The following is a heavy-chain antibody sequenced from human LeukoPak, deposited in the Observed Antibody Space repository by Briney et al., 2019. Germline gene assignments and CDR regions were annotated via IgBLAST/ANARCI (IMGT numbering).Heavy chain of an antibody. CDR2: SNTGGSST. CDR1: GFTFSRYW. CDR3: ARGYSDYYYFDS. D-gene: IGHD4-11*01. V-gene: IGHV3-74*01. J-gene: IGHJ4*02. Sequence: GGSLRLSCAASGFTFSRYWMHWVRQAPGKGLVWVSRSNTGGSSTNYADSVKGRFTISRDNAKSTLYLQMNSLRAEGTAVYYCARGYSDYYYFDSWGQGTLVTVSS.